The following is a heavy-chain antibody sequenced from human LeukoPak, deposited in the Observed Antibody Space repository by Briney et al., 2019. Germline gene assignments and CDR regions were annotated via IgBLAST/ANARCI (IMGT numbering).Heavy chain of an antibody. CDR2: INHSGST. V-gene: IGHV4-34*01. Sequence: PSETLSLTCAVYGGSFSGYYWSWIRQPPGKGLEWIGEINHSGSTNYNPSLKSRVTISVDTSKNQFSLKLSSVTAADTAVYYCAKEPGITMIVVVNWFDPWGQGTLVTVSS. D-gene: IGHD3-22*01. CDR1: GGSFSGYY. J-gene: IGHJ5*02. CDR3: AKEPGITMIVVVNWFDP.